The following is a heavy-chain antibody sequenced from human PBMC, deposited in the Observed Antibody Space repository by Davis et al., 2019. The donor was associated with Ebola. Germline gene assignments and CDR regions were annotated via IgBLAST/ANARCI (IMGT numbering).Heavy chain of an antibody. D-gene: IGHD3-9*01. V-gene: IGHV3-23*01. CDR1: GFTFSSYA. CDR3: ARASYRYFYWSLGGVDS. J-gene: IGHJ5*01. Sequence: GESLKISCAASGFTFSSYAMSWVRQAPGKGLEWAAGITWNSAMVDYADSVQGRFTISRDSSKNTLFLQMNSLRVEDTAVYFCARASYRYFYWSLGGVDSWGQGTLVTVSS. CDR2: ITWNSAMV.